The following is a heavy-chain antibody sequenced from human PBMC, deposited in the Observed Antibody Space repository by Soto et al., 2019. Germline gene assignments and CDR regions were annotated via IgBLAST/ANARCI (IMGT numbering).Heavy chain of an antibody. J-gene: IGHJ3*02. Sequence: QVQLVQSGAEVKKPGASVKVSCKASGYTFTGYYMHWVRQAPGQGLEWMGWINPNSGGTNYAQKVQGWVTMTRDTSVSTAYMELSRLRSDDTAVYDCSVFGLFGFTSAFDIWGQGTMVTVSS. CDR2: INPNSGGT. CDR3: SVFGLFGFTSAFDI. V-gene: IGHV1-2*04. D-gene: IGHD2-21*01. CDR1: GYTFTGYY.